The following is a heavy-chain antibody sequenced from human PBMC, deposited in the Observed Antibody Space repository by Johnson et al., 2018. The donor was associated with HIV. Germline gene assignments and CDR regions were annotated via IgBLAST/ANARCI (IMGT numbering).Heavy chain of an antibody. V-gene: IGHV3-9*01. CDR3: ARVGAEDAVDI. D-gene: IGHD3-16*01. CDR1: GFTFDDFG. J-gene: IGHJ3*02. Sequence: VQLVESGGGLVQPGRSLRLSCAASGFTFDDFGMHWVRQGPGKGLEWLSGISWNSDTIDYADSVKGRFIITRDNAKKSLYLQMDSLRVEDTALYYCARVGAEDAVDIWGQGTMVTVSS. CDR2: ISWNSDTI.